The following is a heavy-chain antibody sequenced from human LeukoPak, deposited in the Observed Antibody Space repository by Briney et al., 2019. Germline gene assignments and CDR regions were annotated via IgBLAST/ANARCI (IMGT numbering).Heavy chain of an antibody. CDR2: INPNSGGT. J-gene: IGHJ5*02. V-gene: IGHV1-2*02. CDR1: GYTFTGNY. CDR3: ARGDDILTGNRDWFDP. Sequence: ASVKVSCKASGYTFTGNYMHWVRQAPGQGLEWMGWINPNSGGTNYAQKFQGRVSMTRDTSTSTAYMEMSRLRSDDTAVYYCARGDDILTGNRDWFDPWGQGTLVTVSS. D-gene: IGHD3-9*01.